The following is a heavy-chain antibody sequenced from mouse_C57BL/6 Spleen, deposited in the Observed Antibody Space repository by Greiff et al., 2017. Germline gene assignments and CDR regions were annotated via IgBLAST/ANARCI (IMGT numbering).Heavy chain of an antibody. CDR2: SGST. CDR1: GYTFTGYW. V-gene: IGHV1-9*01. D-gene: IGHD2-3*01. Sequence: VQLQQSGAELMTPGASVKLSCKATGYTFTGYWIEWVKQRPGSGSTNYNEKFKGKATFTADTSSNTAYMQLSSLTTEDSAIYYCAIGWLLRDYAMDYWGQGTSVTVSS. CDR3: AIGWLLRDYAMDY. J-gene: IGHJ4*01.